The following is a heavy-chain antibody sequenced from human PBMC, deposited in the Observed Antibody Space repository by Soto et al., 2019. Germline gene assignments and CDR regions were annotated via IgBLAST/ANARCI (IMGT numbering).Heavy chain of an antibody. CDR3: ARVTTGTTDDY. Sequence: QVQLVQSGAEVKKPGSSVKVSCKASGGTFSSYTINWVRQAPGQGLEWMGRIIAILGIANYAQKFQGRVTITADKSTSTAYMEMSSLSSEDTAVYYCARVTTGTTDDYWGQGTLVTVSS. D-gene: IGHD1-1*01. J-gene: IGHJ4*02. CDR1: GGTFSSYT. V-gene: IGHV1-69*02. CDR2: IIAILGIA.